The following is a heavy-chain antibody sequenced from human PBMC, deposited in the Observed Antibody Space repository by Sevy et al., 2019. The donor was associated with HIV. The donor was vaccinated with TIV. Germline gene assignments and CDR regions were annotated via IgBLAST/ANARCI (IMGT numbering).Heavy chain of an antibody. CDR1: GFTFSSYC. CDR2: IKQDGSEK. V-gene: IGHV3-7*03. CDR3: ARDLRLPYSSSWYWYDYYYGMDV. J-gene: IGHJ6*02. Sequence: GESLKISCAASGFTFSSYCMSWVRQAPGKGLEWVAKIKQDGSEKYYVDSVKGRFTISRDNAKNSLYLQMNSLRAEDTAVYYCARDLRLPYSSSWYWYDYYYGMDVWGQGTTVTVSS. D-gene: IGHD6-13*01.